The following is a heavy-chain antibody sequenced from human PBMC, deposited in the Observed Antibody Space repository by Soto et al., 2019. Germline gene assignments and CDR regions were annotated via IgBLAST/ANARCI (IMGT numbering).Heavy chain of an antibody. D-gene: IGHD6-13*01. CDR2: IWYDGSNK. J-gene: IGHJ4*02. Sequence: GGSLRLSCAASGFTFSSYGMHWVRQAPGKGLEWVAVIWYDGSNKYYADSVKGRFTISRDNSKNTLYLQMNSLRAEDTAVYYCARGVYSSSWVDYWGQGTLVTVSS. CDR1: GFTFSSYG. V-gene: IGHV3-33*01. CDR3: ARGVYSSSWVDY.